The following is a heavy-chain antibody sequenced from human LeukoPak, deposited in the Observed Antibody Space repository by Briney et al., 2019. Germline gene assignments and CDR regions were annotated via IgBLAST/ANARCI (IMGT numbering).Heavy chain of an antibody. CDR2: INSNSGGS. J-gene: IGHJ4*02. CDR3: ARPDCSSTSCYYYFDY. CDR1: GYSFTVYY. V-gene: IGHV1-2*02. Sequence: ASVTVSCTASGYSFTVYYIHWVRQAPGQGLGWMGWINSNSGGSNSAQKFQGRVTMTRDTSISTAYMGLSRLRSDDTAVYYCARPDCSSTSCYYYFDYWGQGTLVTVSS. D-gene: IGHD2-2*01.